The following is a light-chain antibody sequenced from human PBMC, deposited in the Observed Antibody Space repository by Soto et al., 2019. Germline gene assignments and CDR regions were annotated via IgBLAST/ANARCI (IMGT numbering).Light chain of an antibody. J-gene: IGKJ5*01. CDR3: QQRYNWPVT. CDR2: ATS. V-gene: IGKV3-11*01. Sequence: EIGLTQSPATLSFSPGERATLSCRASQSITNYVGWYQQKPGQAPRLLIYATSNRATGIPARFSGSGSGTDFTLTISSLEPEDFSVYYCQQRYNWPVTFGQGTRLEN. CDR1: QSITNY.